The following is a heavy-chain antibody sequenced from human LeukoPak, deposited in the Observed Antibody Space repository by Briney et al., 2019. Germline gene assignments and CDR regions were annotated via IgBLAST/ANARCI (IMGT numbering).Heavy chain of an antibody. J-gene: IGHJ4*02. Sequence: GGSLRLSCAASGFTFSDYYMSWIRQAPGKGLEWVSSISSSSSYIYYADSVKGRFTISRDNAKNSLYLQMNSLRAEDTAVYYCARGGTSYYYDSSGYYYATDYWGQGTLVTVSS. CDR3: ARGGTSYYYDSSGYYYATDY. CDR1: GFTFSDYY. CDR2: ISSSSSYI. D-gene: IGHD3-22*01. V-gene: IGHV3-11*06.